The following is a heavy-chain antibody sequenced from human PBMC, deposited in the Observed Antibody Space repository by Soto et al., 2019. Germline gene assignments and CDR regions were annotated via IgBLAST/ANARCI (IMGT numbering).Heavy chain of an antibody. J-gene: IGHJ4*02. CDR2: INPNSGGT. D-gene: IGHD3-22*01. Sequence: XSVKVSCKASGYTFTCYYIHWVRQAPGQGLEWMGWINPNSGGTNYAQKFQGWVTMTRDTSISTAHMELSRLRSDDTAVYYCARSPGTLYYYDSSGYYFDYWGQGPLVTVSS. CDR1: GYTFTCYY. V-gene: IGHV1-2*04. CDR3: ARSPGTLYYYDSSGYYFDY.